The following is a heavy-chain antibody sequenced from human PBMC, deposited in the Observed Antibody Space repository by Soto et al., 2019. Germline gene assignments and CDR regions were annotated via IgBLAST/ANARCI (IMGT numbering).Heavy chain of an antibody. CDR3: AGAYYDFWSGRYCFDY. CDR1: GDSVSSNSAA. J-gene: IGHJ4*02. Sequence: SQTLSLTCAISGDSVSSNSAAWNWIRQSPSRGLEWLGRTYYRSKWYNDYAVSVRSRITINPDTSKNQFSLQLNSVTPEDTAVFLCAGAYYDFWSGRYCFDYWGQGTLVTVSS. CDR2: TYYRSKWYN. D-gene: IGHD3-3*01. V-gene: IGHV6-1*01.